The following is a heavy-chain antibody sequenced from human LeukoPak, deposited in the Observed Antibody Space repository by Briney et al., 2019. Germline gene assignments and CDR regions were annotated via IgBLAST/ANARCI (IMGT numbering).Heavy chain of an antibody. Sequence: GGSLRLSCAASGFTFSSYEMNWVRQAPGKGLVWVSRINSDGSSTSYADSVKGRFTISRDNAKNTLYLQMNSLRAEDTAVYYCARDGYYYDSSGYYYPDYWGQGTLVTVSS. D-gene: IGHD3-22*01. CDR1: GFTFSSYE. J-gene: IGHJ4*02. V-gene: IGHV3-74*01. CDR2: INSDGSST. CDR3: ARDGYYYDSSGYYYPDY.